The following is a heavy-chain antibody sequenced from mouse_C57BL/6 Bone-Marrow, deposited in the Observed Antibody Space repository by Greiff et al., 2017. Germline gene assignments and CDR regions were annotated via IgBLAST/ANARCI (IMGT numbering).Heavy chain of an antibody. Sequence: EVQLQQSGPELVKPGASVKISCKASGYSFTDYNMNWVKQSNGKSLEWIGVINPNYGTTSYNQKFKGKATLTVDQSSSTAYMQLNSLTSEDSAVYYCAIYYYASSRYYFDYWGQGTTLTVSS. CDR3: AIYYYASSRYYFDY. V-gene: IGHV1-39*01. CDR1: GYSFTDYN. J-gene: IGHJ2*01. CDR2: INPNYGTT. D-gene: IGHD1-1*01.